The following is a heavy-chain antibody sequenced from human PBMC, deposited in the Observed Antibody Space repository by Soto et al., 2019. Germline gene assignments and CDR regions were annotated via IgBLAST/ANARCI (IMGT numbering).Heavy chain of an antibody. CDR2: ISGSGGST. J-gene: IGHJ4*02. V-gene: IGHV3-23*01. Sequence: PGGSLRLSCAASGFTFSSYAMSWVRQAPGKGLEWVSAISGSGGSTYYADSVKGRFTISRDNSKNTLYLQMNSLRAEDTAVYYCAISMTTVTTNLPHYWGQGTLVTVSS. CDR1: GFTFSSYA. D-gene: IGHD4-4*01. CDR3: AISMTTVTTNLPHY.